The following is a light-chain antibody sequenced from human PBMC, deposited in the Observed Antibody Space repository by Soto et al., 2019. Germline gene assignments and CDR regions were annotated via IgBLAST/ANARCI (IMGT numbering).Light chain of an antibody. CDR2: KAS. CDR3: QHRT. J-gene: IGKJ2*01. V-gene: IGKV1-5*03. CDR1: QSISNY. Sequence: DIQMTQSPSTLSASVGDRVTITCRASQSISNYLAWYQQKPGKAPNLLIYKASTLQSGVPSRFSGSGSGTEFTLTISSLQPVDFATYYCQHRTFGQGTKLEIK.